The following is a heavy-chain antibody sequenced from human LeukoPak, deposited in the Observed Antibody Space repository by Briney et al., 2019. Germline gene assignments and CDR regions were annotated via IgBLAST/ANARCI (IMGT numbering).Heavy chain of an antibody. Sequence: ASVKVSCKASGYTFTGYYMHWVRQAPGQRLEWMGWINAGNGNTKYSQEFQGRVTITRDTSASTAYMELSSLRSEDMAVYYCARGGSSGGYYLFDYWGQGTLVTVSS. CDR3: ARGGSSGGYYLFDY. V-gene: IGHV1-3*03. D-gene: IGHD1-26*01. CDR1: GYTFTGYY. J-gene: IGHJ4*02. CDR2: INAGNGNT.